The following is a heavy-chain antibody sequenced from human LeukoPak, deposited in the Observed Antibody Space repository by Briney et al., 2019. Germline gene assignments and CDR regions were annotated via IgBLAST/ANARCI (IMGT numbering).Heavy chain of an antibody. CDR3: AKRGSGYYFDY. J-gene: IGHJ4*02. Sequence: GGSLRLSCAASGFTFSSYTMSWVRQAPGKGLEWVSSITDSGGGTFYADSVKGRFTISRDNSKNTLFLLLNSLRAEDTAVYYCAKRGSGYYFDYWGQGALVTVSS. V-gene: IGHV3-23*01. CDR2: ITDSGGGT. D-gene: IGHD3-10*01. CDR1: GFTFSSYT.